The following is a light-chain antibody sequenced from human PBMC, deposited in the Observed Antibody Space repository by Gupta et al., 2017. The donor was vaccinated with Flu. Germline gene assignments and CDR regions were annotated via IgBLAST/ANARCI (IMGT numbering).Light chain of an antibody. CDR2: AAS. V-gene: IGKV1-39*01. CDR1: QTIGRY. CDR3: QQSYSTPYA. J-gene: IGKJ2*01. Sequence: DIQMTQSPSSLSASVGDRVIITCRASQTIGRYLNWYQQKPGKAPKLLIYAASSLQNGVPSSFSGSGSGTDFILTINKRQPEDFATYYCQQSYSTPYAFGQGTKLEIK.